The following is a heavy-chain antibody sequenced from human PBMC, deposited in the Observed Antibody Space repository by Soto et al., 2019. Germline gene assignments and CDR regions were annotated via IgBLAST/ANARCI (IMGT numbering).Heavy chain of an antibody. Sequence: EVQLVESGGGLVQPGGSLRLSCAASGFTVSSNYMSWVRQAPGKGLEWVSVIYSGGSTYYADSVKGRFTISRDNSKNTLYLQMNSLRAGDTAVYYCARWCSGGSCYAGAEYFQHWGQGTLVTVSS. V-gene: IGHV3-66*01. D-gene: IGHD2-15*01. CDR2: IYSGGST. J-gene: IGHJ1*01. CDR1: GFTVSSNY. CDR3: ARWCSGGSCYAGAEYFQH.